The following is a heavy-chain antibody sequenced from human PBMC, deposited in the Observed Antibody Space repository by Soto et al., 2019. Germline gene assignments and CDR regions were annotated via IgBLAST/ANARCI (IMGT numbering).Heavy chain of an antibody. CDR2: IYYSGST. CDR1: GGSISSYY. J-gene: IGHJ6*02. Sequence: QVQLQESGPGLVKPSETLSLTCTVSGGSISSYYWSWIRQPPGKGLEWIGYIYYSGSTNYNPSLKSRVTISVDTSKNQFSLKLSSVTAADTAVYYCARDSSLGGEQLVYYYGMDVWGQGTTVTVSS. D-gene: IGHD6-6*01. V-gene: IGHV4-59*01. CDR3: ARDSSLGGEQLVYYYGMDV.